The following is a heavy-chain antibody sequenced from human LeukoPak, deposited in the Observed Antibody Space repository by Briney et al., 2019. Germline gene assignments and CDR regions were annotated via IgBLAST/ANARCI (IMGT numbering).Heavy chain of an antibody. CDR3: ARVRVPAAIVGAFDI. CDR1: GFTFSSYA. J-gene: IGHJ3*02. V-gene: IGHV3-30-3*01. CDR2: ISYDGSNK. Sequence: PGGSLRLSCAASGFTFSSYAMRWVRQAPGKGLEWVAVISYDGSNKYYADSVKGRFTISRDNSKNTLYLQMNSLRAEDTAVYYCARVRVPAAIVGAFDIWGQGTMVAVSS. D-gene: IGHD2-2*01.